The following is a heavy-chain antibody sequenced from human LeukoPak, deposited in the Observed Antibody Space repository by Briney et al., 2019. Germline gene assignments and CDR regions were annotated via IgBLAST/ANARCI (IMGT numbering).Heavy chain of an antibody. CDR2: IYPGDSDT. V-gene: IGHV5-51*01. J-gene: IGHJ4*02. CDR3: ARQGDYCSSTSCYTAY. CDR1: GYSFSNCW. D-gene: IGHD2-2*02. Sequence: GESLKISCKGSGYSFSNCWIGWVRQMPGKGLEWMGIIYPGDSDTRYSPSFQGHVTISADKSISTAYLQWSSLKASDTAMYYCARQGDYCSSTSCYTAYWGQGTLVAVSS.